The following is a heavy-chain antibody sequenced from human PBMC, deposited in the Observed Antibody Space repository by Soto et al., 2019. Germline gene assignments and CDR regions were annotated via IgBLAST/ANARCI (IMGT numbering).Heavy chain of an antibody. CDR1: GFTFNIYA. J-gene: IGHJ4*02. V-gene: IGHV3-23*01. D-gene: IGHD1-20*01. CDR2: TGATGRTT. Sequence: GGSLRLSCAASGFTFNIYAMTWVRQAPGKGLEWVSTTGATGRTTYYADSVKGRFTVSRDNSKNTLDLQMSNLRAEDTAVYYCATVHNTSRSFDYWGQGTLVTVS. CDR3: ATVHNTSRSFDY.